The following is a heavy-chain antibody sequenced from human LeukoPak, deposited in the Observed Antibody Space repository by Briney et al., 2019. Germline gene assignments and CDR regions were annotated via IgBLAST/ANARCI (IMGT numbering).Heavy chain of an antibody. CDR3: ARDYRRYCSSTSCYAFDY. D-gene: IGHD2-2*01. Sequence: GGSLRLSCAASGFTFSSYEMNWARQAPGKGLEWVAVISYDGSNKYYADSVKGRFTISRDNSKNTLYLQMNSLRAEDTAVYYCARDYRRYCSSTSCYAFDYWGQGTLVTVSS. CDR1: GFTFSSYE. CDR2: ISYDGSNK. J-gene: IGHJ4*02. V-gene: IGHV3-30*04.